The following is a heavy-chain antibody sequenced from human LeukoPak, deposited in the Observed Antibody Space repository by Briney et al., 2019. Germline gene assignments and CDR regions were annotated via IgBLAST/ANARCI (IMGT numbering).Heavy chain of an antibody. V-gene: IGHV3-53*04. J-gene: IGHJ6*02. CDR2: IYSGGTT. D-gene: IGHD3-9*01. CDR1: GFSVNGNY. Sequence: PGGSLTLSCAASGFSVNGNYMNWVRQAPGKGLEWVSEIYSGGTTYYADSVKGRFTISRHRSKNILYLQMKSLRADDAAVYYCARRAKTDWFYDFWGQGTTVTVSS. CDR3: ARRAKTDWFYDF.